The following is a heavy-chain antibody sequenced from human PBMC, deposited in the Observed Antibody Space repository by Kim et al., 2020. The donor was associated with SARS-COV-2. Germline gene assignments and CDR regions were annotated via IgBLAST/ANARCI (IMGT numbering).Heavy chain of an antibody. CDR2: ISYDGSNK. V-gene: IGHV3-30*18. J-gene: IGHJ6*02. Sequence: GGSLRLSCAASGFTFSSYGMHWVRQAPGKGLEWVAVISYDGSNKYYADSVMGRFTISRDNSKNTLYLQMNSLRAEDTAVYYCAKAGGNYGMDVWGQGTTVTVSS. CDR1: GFTFSSYG. D-gene: IGHD3-16*01. CDR3: AKAGGNYGMDV.